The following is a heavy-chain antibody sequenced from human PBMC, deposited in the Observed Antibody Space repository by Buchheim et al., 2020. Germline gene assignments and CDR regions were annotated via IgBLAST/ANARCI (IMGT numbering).Heavy chain of an antibody. Sequence: QVQLQQWGAGLLKPSETLSLPCAVYGGSFSGYYWSWIRQPPGKGLEWIGEINHSGSTNYNPSLKSRVTISVDTSKNQFSLKLSSVTAADTAVYYCARRRYSYGSPFDYWGQGTL. J-gene: IGHJ4*02. D-gene: IGHD5-18*01. V-gene: IGHV4-34*01. CDR2: INHSGST. CDR3: ARRRYSYGSPFDY. CDR1: GGSFSGYY.